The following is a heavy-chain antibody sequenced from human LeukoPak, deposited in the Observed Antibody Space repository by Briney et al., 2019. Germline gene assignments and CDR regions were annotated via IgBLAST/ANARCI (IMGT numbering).Heavy chain of an antibody. J-gene: IGHJ3*02. CDR2: ISYDGSNK. V-gene: IGHV3-30*03. Sequence: GGSLRLSCAASGFTFSSYGMHWVRQAPGKGLEWVAVISYDGSNKYYADSVKGRFTISRDNSKNTLYLQMNSLRAEDTAVYYCARDGGTQIDSSGYYNAFDIWGQGTMVTVSS. CDR3: ARDGGTQIDSSGYYNAFDI. D-gene: IGHD3-22*01. CDR1: GFTFSSYG.